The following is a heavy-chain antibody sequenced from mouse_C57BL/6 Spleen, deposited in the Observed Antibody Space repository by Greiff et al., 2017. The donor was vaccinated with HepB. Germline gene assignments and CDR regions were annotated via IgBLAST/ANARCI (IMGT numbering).Heavy chain of an antibody. CDR1: GYSITSGYY. J-gene: IGHJ2*01. Sequence: EVKVEESGPGLVKPSQSLSLTCSVTGYSITSGYYWNWIRQFPGNKLEWMGYISYDGSNNYNPSLKNRISITRDTSKNQFFLKLNSVTTEDTATYYCARDYYGDHWGQGTTLTVSS. V-gene: IGHV3-6*01. D-gene: IGHD1-1*01. CDR2: ISYDGSN. CDR3: ARDYYGDH.